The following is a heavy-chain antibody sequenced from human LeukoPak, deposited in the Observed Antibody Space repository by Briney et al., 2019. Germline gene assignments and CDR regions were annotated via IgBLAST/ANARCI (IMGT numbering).Heavy chain of an antibody. CDR2: INHSGST. D-gene: IGHD6-13*01. CDR1: GGSFSGYY. V-gene: IGHV4-34*01. CDR3: ARAYSSSWYWNWFDP. Sequence: TSETLSLTCAVYGGSFSGYYWSWIRQPPGKGLEWIGEINHSGSTNYNPSLKSRVTISVDTSKNQFSLKLSSVSAADTAVYYCARAYSSSWYWNWFDPWGQGTLVTVSS. J-gene: IGHJ5*02.